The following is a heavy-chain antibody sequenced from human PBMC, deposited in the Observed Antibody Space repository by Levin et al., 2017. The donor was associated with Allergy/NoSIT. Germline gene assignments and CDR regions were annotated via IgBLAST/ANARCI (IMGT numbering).Heavy chain of an antibody. D-gene: IGHD3-10*01. CDR2: IRSKAYGGTT. CDR3: TRGWFWVRGVIIGVRSNWFDP. Sequence: PGGSLRLSCTASGFTFGDYAMSWFRQAPGKGLEWVGFIRSKAYGGTTEYAASVKGRFTISRDDSKSIAYLQMNSLKTEDTAVYYCTRGWFWVRGVIIGVRSNWFDPWGQGTLVTVSS. CDR1: GFTFGDYA. V-gene: IGHV3-49*03. J-gene: IGHJ5*02.